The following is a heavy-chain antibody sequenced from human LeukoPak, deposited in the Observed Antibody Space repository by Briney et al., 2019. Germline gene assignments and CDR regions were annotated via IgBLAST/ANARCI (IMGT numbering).Heavy chain of an antibody. CDR2: ISSSSSYI. CDR1: GFTFSSYS. D-gene: IGHD6-6*01. CDR3: AREVRSSSSH. J-gene: IGHJ4*02. V-gene: IGHV3-21*01. Sequence: GGSLRLSCAASGFTFSSYSMNWVRQAPGKGLEWVSSISSSSSYIYYADPVKGRFTITRDNAKNSLYLQMNSLRAEDTAVYYCAREVRSSSSHWGQGTLVTVSS.